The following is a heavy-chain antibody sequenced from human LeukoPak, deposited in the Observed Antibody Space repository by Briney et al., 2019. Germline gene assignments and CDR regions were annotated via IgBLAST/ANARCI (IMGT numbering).Heavy chain of an antibody. V-gene: IGHV4-59*01. D-gene: IGHD5-18*01. CDR2: IYYSGST. CDR3: ARINVDTAMVPDWFDP. Sequence: PSETLSLTCTVSGGSISSYYWSWIRQPPGKGLEWIGYIYYSGSTNYNPSLKSRVTISVDTSKNQFSLKLSSVTAADTAVYYCARINVDTAMVPDWFDPWGQGTLVTVSS. J-gene: IGHJ5*02. CDR1: GGSISSYY.